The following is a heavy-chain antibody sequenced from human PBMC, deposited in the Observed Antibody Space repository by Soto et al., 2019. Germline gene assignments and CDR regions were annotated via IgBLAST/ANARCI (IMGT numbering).Heavy chain of an antibody. CDR2: IIPIFGTA. J-gene: IGHJ6*02. CDR1: GGTFSSYA. CDR3: GSGNSDRYYYYGMDV. D-gene: IGHD2-15*01. Sequence: GASVKVSCKASGGTFSSYAISWVRQAPGQGLEWMGGIIPIFGTANYAQKFQGRVTITADESTSTAYMELSSLRSEDTAVYYCGSGNSDRYYYYGMDVWGQGTTVTVSS. V-gene: IGHV1-69*13.